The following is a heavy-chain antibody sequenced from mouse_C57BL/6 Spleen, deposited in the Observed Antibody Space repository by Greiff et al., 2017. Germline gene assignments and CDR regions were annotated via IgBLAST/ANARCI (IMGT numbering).Heavy chain of an antibody. CDR1: GFTFSDYY. CDR3: ARQWGYDYRGY. V-gene: IGHV5-12*01. Sequence: EVKLVESGGGLVQPGGSLKLSCAASGFTFSDYYMYWVRQTPEKRLEWVAYISNGGGSTYYPDTVKGRFTISRDKAKNTLYLQMSRLKSEDTAMYYCARQWGYDYRGYWGQGTSVTVSS. CDR2: ISNGGGST. J-gene: IGHJ4*01. D-gene: IGHD2-4*01.